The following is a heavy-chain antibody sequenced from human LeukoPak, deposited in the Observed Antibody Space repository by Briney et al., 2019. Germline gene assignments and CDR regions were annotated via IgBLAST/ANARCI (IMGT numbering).Heavy chain of an antibody. Sequence: SVKVSCKASGGTFSSYAIGWLRQAPGQGLEWMGGRIPIFGTANYAQKFQGRVTITTDESTSTAYMELSSLRSEDTGVYYCARGVVPAAIDQFDPWGQGTLVTVSS. V-gene: IGHV1-69*05. D-gene: IGHD2-2*01. CDR1: GGTFSSYA. J-gene: IGHJ5*02. CDR2: RIPIFGTA. CDR3: ARGVVPAAIDQFDP.